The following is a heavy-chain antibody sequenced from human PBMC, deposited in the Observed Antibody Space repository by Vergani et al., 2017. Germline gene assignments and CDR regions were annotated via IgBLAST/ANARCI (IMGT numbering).Heavy chain of an antibody. J-gene: IGHJ2*01. V-gene: IGHV3-9*01. CDR2: ISWNSGSI. CDR1: GFTFDDYA. Sequence: EVQLVESGGGLVQPGRSLRLSCAASGFTFDDYAMHWVRQAPGKGLEWVSGISWNSGSIGYADSVKGRFTISRDNAKNSLYLQMNSPRAEDTAVYYCARLSTSEDSSGWHYWYFDLWGRGTLVTVSS. CDR3: ARLSTSEDSSGWHYWYFDL. D-gene: IGHD6-19*01.